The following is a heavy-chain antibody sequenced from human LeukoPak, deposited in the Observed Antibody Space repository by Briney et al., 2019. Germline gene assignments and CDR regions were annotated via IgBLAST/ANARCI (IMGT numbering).Heavy chain of an antibody. V-gene: IGHV3-33*08. CDR2: IWYDGSNK. CDR1: GFIFSSYS. D-gene: IGHD5-18*01. CDR3: ARDSTPGYSYGYDWFDP. J-gene: IGHJ5*02. Sequence: GGSLRLSCAASGFIFSSYSMNWVRQAPGKGLEWVAVIWYDGSNKYYADSVKGRFTISRDNSKNTLYLQMNSLRAEDTAVYYCARDSTPGYSYGYDWFDPWGQGTLVTVSS.